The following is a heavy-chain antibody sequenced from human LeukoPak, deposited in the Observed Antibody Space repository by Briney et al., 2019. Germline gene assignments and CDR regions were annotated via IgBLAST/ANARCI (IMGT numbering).Heavy chain of an antibody. D-gene: IGHD3-3*01. J-gene: IGHJ5*02. Sequence: ASVKVSCKASGYTFTGYYMHWVGQAPGQGLEWMGWINPNSGGTNYAQKFQGRVTMTRDTSISTAYMELSRLRSDDTAVYYCARSAYYDFWSGYISWGQGTLVTVSS. CDR1: GYTFTGYY. CDR2: INPNSGGT. CDR3: ARSAYYDFWSGYIS. V-gene: IGHV1-2*02.